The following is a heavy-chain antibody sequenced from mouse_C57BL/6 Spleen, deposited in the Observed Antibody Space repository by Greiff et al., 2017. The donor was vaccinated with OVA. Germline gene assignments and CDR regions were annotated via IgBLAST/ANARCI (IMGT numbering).Heavy chain of an antibody. CDR2: IDPENGDT. J-gene: IGHJ2*01. CDR1: GFNIKDDY. CDR3: TAILRPLYFDY. Sequence: DVQLVESGAELVRPGASVKLSCTASGFNIKDDYMHWVKQRPEQGLEWIGWIDPENGDTEYASKFQGKATITADTSSNTAYLQLSSLTSEDTAVYYCTAILRPLYFDYWGQGTTLTVSS. V-gene: IGHV14-4*01. D-gene: IGHD2-4*01.